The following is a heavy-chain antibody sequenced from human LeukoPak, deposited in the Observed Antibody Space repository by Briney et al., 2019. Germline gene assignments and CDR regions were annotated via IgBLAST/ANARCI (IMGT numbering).Heavy chain of an antibody. J-gene: IGHJ4*02. Sequence: SETLSLTCTVSGGSISSYYWSWIRQPPGKGLEWIGYIYYSGSTNYNPSLKSRVTISVDTSKNQFSLKLSSVTAAGTAVYYCARVLRSIAARGHYFDYWGQGTLVTVSS. CDR3: ARVLRSIAARGHYFDY. V-gene: IGHV4-59*01. CDR2: IYYSGST. CDR1: GGSISSYY. D-gene: IGHD6-6*01.